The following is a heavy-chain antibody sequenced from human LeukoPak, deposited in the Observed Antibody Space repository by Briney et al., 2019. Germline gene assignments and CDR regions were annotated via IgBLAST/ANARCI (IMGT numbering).Heavy chain of an antibody. J-gene: IGHJ4*02. V-gene: IGHV3-23*01. CDR3: AKDSRGYSYGGFDY. Sequence: GGSLRLSCAASGFTFSSYAMSWVRQAPGKGLEWVSAISGSGGSTYYADSVKGRFTISRDNSKNTLYLQMSSLRAEDTAVYYCAKDSRGYSYGGFDYWGQGTLVTVSS. D-gene: IGHD5-18*01. CDR2: ISGSGGST. CDR1: GFTFSSYA.